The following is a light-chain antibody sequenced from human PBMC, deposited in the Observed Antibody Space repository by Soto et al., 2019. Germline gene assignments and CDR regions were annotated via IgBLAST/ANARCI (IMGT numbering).Light chain of an antibody. V-gene: IGKV1-39*01. CDR2: AAS. CDR1: QSISSY. Sequence: DIQMTQSPSSLSASLGDRVTITSRASQSISSYLNWYQQKPGKAPKLLIYAASSLQSGVPSRFSGSGSGTDFTLTISSLQPEDFATYYCQQSYSTLITFGQGTRLEI. J-gene: IGKJ5*01. CDR3: QQSYSTLIT.